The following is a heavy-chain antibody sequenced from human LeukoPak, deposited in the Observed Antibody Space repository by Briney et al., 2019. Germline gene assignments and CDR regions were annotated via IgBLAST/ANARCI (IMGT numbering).Heavy chain of an antibody. J-gene: IGHJ4*02. Sequence: GGSLRLSCAASGFTFSSYAMHWVRQAPGKGLEWVAVISYDGSNKYYADSVKGRFTISRDNSKNTVYLQMNSLRAEDTAVYYCARGQGLRFLEWLLLGYWGQGTLVTVSS. V-gene: IGHV3-30-3*01. CDR3: ARGQGLRFLEWLLLGY. D-gene: IGHD3-3*01. CDR1: GFTFSSYA. CDR2: ISYDGSNK.